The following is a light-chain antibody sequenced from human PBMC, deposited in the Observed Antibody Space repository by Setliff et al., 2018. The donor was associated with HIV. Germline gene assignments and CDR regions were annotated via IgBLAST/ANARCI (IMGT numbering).Light chain of an antibody. CDR3: YSAADNNLV. CDR1: LLAKKF. V-gene: IGLV3-27*01. J-gene: IGLJ2*01. CDR2: KDN. Sequence: SALTQPTSVSVSPGQTARIACSGDLLAKKFARWFQQKPGQAPVLVIYKDNERPSGIPERFSGSSSGTTVTLTISGAQVDDESDYYCYSAADNNLVFGGGTKVTVL.